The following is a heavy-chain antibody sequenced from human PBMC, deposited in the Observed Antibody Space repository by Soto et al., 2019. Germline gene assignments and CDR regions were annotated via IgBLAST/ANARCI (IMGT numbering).Heavy chain of an antibody. V-gene: IGHV3-30*18. CDR3: AKDTAHYYDSSGYNYANNYPDY. Sequence: QPWGSLRLSCAASGFTFISYGIHFFRHSPFKWLEWVAVISYDGSNKYYADSVKGRFTISRDNSKNTLYLQMNSLRAEDTAVYYCAKDTAHYYDSSGYNYANNYPDYWGQGTLVTVSS. D-gene: IGHD3-22*01. J-gene: IGHJ4*02. CDR2: ISYDGSNK. CDR1: GFTFISYG.